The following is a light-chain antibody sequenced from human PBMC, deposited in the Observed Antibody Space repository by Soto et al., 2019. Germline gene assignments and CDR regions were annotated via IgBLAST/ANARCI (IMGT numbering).Light chain of an antibody. CDR2: SND. V-gene: IGLV1-44*01. J-gene: IGLJ2*01. Sequence: QSVLTQPPSASGTPGQRVTISCSGSNSNIGTNTINWYQQLPGTAPKLLIHSNDVRPSGVPDRFSGSKSGTSASLAISGRQSEDEDDYYCEAWDDSRYGAVFGGGTKLTVL. CDR1: NSNIGTNT. CDR3: EAWDDSRYGAV.